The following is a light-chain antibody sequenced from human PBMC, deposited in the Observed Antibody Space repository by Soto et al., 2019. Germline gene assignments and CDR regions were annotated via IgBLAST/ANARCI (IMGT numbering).Light chain of an antibody. CDR1: QSFSSSY. CDR3: QQYGNSPRT. Sequence: IVLTQSPGTLSLSPGERATLSCRASQSFSSSYLAWYQQKPGQAPRLLIYGASSRATGIPDRFSGSGSGTDFTLTISRLEPEDSAVYYCQQYGNSPRTFGPGTKVDIK. CDR2: GAS. V-gene: IGKV3-20*01. J-gene: IGKJ3*01.